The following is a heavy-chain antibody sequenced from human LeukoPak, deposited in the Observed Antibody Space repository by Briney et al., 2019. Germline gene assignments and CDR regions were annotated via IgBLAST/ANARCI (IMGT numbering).Heavy chain of an antibody. Sequence: ASVKVSCKASGYTFNSYGITWVRQAPGHGLEWMGWISAYHGNTNYAQKLQGRVTLTTDTSTSTAYMELRSLRSDDTAVYYCARDQYYDSKGWFDPWGQGTLVTVSS. CDR2: ISAYHGNT. CDR3: ARDQYYDSKGWFDP. CDR1: GYTFNSYG. D-gene: IGHD3-22*01. V-gene: IGHV1-18*01. J-gene: IGHJ5*02.